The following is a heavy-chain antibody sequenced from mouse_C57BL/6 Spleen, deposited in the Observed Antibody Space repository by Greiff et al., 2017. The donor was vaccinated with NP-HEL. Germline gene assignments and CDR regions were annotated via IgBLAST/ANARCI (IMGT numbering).Heavy chain of an antibody. CDR3: AYDYVWYFDV. V-gene: IGHV1-64*01. Sequence: QVQLQQPGAELVKPGASVKLSCKASGYTFTSYWMHWVKQRPGQGLEWIGMIHPNSGSTNYNEKFKSKATLTVDKSSSTAYMQLSSLTSEDAAVYYCAYDYVWYFDVWGTGTTVTVSS. J-gene: IGHJ1*03. CDR1: GYTFTSYW. CDR2: IHPNSGST. D-gene: IGHD2-4*01.